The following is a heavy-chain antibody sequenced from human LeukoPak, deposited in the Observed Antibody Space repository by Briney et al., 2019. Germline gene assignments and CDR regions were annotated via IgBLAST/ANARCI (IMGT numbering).Heavy chain of an antibody. V-gene: IGHV3-33*01. CDR1: GLTFSNYG. J-gene: IGHJ1*01. CDR2: IWFDGSYK. CDR3: ARWEYYDSSGYSQYFQH. Sequence: GGSLRLSCAASGLTFSNYGMHCVRQAPGKGLEWVAIIWFDGSYKYYADSVKGRFTISRDNSKNTLYLQMNSLRAEDTAVYYCARWEYYDSSGYSQYFQHWGQGTLVTVSS. D-gene: IGHD3-22*01.